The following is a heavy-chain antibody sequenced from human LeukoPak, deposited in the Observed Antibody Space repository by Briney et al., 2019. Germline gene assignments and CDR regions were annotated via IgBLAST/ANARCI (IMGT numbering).Heavy chain of an antibody. Sequence: SETLSLTCTVSGGSISSYYWSWIRQPPGKGLEWIGYIYYSGSTNYNPSLKSRVTISVDTSKNQFSLKLSSVTAADTAVYYCARLAYCGGDCYSGNEFYYYYYYMDVWGKGTTVTVSS. CDR1: GGSISSYY. J-gene: IGHJ6*03. CDR3: ARLAYCGGDCYSGNEFYYYYYYMDV. D-gene: IGHD2-21*01. V-gene: IGHV4-59*01. CDR2: IYYSGST.